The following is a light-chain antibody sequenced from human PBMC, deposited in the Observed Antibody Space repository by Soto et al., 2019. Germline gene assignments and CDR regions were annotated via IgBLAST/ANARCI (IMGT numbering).Light chain of an antibody. CDR3: QQYGSSPFS. J-gene: IGKJ4*01. V-gene: IGKV3-20*01. CDR1: QSVSYTY. Sequence: EIVLTQSPGTLSLSPGERATLSCRASQSVSYTYLAWYQQKPGQAPRLLIYGASSRATGIPDRFSGSGSGTDFTITITTLEPDDFAVYYCQQYGSSPFSFGGGTKRAI. CDR2: GAS.